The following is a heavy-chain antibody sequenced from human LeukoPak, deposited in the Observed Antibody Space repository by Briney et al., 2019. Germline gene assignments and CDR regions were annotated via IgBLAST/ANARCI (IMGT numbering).Heavy chain of an antibody. J-gene: IGHJ4*02. V-gene: IGHV3-48*02. CDR1: GFTFSSYW. D-gene: IGHD5-24*01. CDR3: ARASFQRWLQLGGD. Sequence: GGSLRLSCTASGFTFSSYWMSWVRQAPGKGLEWVSYISNSGGTIYYADSVKGRFTISRDNAQNSLYLQMNSLRDEDTAVYYCARASFQRWLQLGGDWGQGTLVTVSS. CDR2: ISNSGGTI.